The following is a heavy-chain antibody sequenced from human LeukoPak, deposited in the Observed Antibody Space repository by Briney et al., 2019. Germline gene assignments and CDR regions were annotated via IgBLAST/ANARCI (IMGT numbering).Heavy chain of an antibody. CDR1: GYSFTNYW. Sequence: GESLKISCKGSGYSFTNYWIGWVHQMPGKGLEWMGMISPADSNARYSPSFQGQVTFSADKSISTAYLQWSSLKASDTAMYYCARSVVVRGVISAFDIWGQGTMVTVSS. J-gene: IGHJ3*02. CDR2: ISPADSNA. V-gene: IGHV5-51*07. D-gene: IGHD3-10*01. CDR3: ARSVVVRGVISAFDI.